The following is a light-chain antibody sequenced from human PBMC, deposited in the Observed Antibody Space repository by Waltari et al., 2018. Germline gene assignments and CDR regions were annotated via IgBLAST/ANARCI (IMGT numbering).Light chain of an antibody. CDR2: EDS. CDR1: SSDGGSYNL. Sequence: QSALTQPASVSGSPGQSITISCTGTSSDGGSYNLVSWYQQHPGKAPKLMIYEDSTRPSWVANRFSGSKSGNTASLTISGLQAEDEADYYCCSYAGSSNWVFGGGTKLTVL. J-gene: IGLJ3*02. V-gene: IGLV2-23*01. CDR3: CSYAGSSNWV.